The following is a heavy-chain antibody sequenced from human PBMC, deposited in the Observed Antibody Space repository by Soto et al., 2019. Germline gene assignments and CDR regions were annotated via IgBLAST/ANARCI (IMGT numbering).Heavy chain of an antibody. D-gene: IGHD3-10*01. Sequence: QVQLVQSGAEVKKPGASVKVSCKASGYTFTSYAMHWVRQAPGQRLEWMGWINAGNGNTKYSQKFQGRVTITRDTSASTAYLEMSSLRSEDTAVYYCAREGVLLWFGELSIHYYYGMDVWGQGTTVTVSS. J-gene: IGHJ6*02. CDR3: AREGVLLWFGELSIHYYYGMDV. V-gene: IGHV1-3*01. CDR2: INAGNGNT. CDR1: GYTFTSYA.